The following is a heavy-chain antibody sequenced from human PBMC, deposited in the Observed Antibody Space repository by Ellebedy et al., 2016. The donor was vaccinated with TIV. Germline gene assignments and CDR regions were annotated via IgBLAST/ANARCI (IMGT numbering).Heavy chain of an antibody. CDR2: ISSNGVSK. Sequence: PGGSLRLSCESSGFGFNNYPMHWVRQAPGQGLAWVSVISSNGVSKFYADSVKGRFTISRDNSKNTLYLQMNSLRHTDTAVYFCARVDGDWDGPFDSWGQGTLVTVSS. V-gene: IGHV3-30*04. J-gene: IGHJ4*02. CDR3: ARVDGDWDGPFDS. CDR1: GFGFNNYP. D-gene: IGHD4-17*01.